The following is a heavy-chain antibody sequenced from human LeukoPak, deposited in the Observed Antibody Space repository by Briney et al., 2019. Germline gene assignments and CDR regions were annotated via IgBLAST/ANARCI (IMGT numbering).Heavy chain of an antibody. CDR3: VRGARGSRSGFDY. D-gene: IGHD3-10*01. CDR2: ISGSGATI. Sequence: PGGSLRLSCVVSEFTFSDYYMSWIRQVPGKGLEWISYISGSGATIYYAAYVKGRFTITRDNAKNSLYMQMNDLRSGDTAVYYCVRGARGSRSGFDYWGRGTLVTVSS. CDR1: EFTFSDYY. J-gene: IGHJ4*02. V-gene: IGHV3-11*01.